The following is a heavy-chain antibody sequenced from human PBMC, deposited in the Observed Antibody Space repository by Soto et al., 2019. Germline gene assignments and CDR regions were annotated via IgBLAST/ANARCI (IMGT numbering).Heavy chain of an antibody. Sequence: GGSLRLSCAASGFTFSSYAMSWVRQAPGKGLEWVSAISGSGGSTYYADSVKGRFTISRDNSKNTLYLQMNSLRAEDTAVYYCANPPTTNYYYYGMDVWGQGTTVTVSS. CDR1: GFTFSSYA. V-gene: IGHV3-23*01. CDR2: ISGSGGST. CDR3: ANPPTTNYYYYGMDV. D-gene: IGHD1-26*01. J-gene: IGHJ6*02.